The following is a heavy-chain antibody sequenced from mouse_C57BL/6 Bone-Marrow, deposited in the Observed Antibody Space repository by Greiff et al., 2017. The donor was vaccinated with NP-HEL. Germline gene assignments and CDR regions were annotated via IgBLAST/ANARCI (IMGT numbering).Heavy chain of an antibody. D-gene: IGHD1-1*01. V-gene: IGHV5-6*01. CDR2: ISSGGSYT. CDR1: GFTFSSYG. J-gene: IGHJ2*01. CDR3: ATSTDIDY. Sequence: DVHLVESGGDLVKPGGSLKLSCAASGFTFSSYGMSWVRQTPDKRLEWVATISSGGSYTYYPDSVKGRFTISRDNAKNTLYLQMSSLKSEDTAMYYCATSTDIDYWGQGTTLTVSS.